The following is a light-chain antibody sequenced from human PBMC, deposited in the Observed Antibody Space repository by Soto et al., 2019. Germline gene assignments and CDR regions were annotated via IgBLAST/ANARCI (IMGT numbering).Light chain of an antibody. CDR2: AIS. V-gene: IGKV3-15*01. CDR3: QQFDKWPPST. CDR1: QSVSSN. Sequence: EIVLTQSPATLSVSPGERATLSCRARQSVSSNLAWYQQKPGQAPRLLIYAISTRATGIPARFSGSGSGTDFTLTISSLQSEDCAVYYCQQFDKWPPSTFGQGTKVDIK. J-gene: IGKJ1*01.